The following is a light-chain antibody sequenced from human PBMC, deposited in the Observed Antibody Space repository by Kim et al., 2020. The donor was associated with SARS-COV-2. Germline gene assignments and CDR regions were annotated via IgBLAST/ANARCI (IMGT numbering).Light chain of an antibody. CDR3: QAWDRTTVV. Sequence: SYELTQPPSVSVSPGQTASITCSGDKVGNKYTCWYQQKPGQSPVLVIYQDSKRPSGIPERFSGSNSENTATLTISGTQAMDEADYYCQAWDRTTVVFGGGTQLTVL. CDR1: KVGNKY. CDR2: QDS. J-gene: IGLJ3*02. V-gene: IGLV3-1*01.